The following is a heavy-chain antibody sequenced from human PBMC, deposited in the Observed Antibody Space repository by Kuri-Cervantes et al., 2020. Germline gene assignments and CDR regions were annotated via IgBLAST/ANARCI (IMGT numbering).Heavy chain of an antibody. Sequence: GGSLRLSCAASGFTFSSYGMHWVRQAPGKGLEWVAVISYDGSNKYYADSVKGRFTISRDNSKNTLYLQMDSLRAEDTAVYYCASLVYSSGYYQQVADHWGQGTLVTVSS. V-gene: IGHV3-30*03. D-gene: IGHD3-22*01. CDR2: ISYDGSNK. J-gene: IGHJ4*02. CDR1: GFTFSSYG. CDR3: ASLVYSSGYYQQVADH.